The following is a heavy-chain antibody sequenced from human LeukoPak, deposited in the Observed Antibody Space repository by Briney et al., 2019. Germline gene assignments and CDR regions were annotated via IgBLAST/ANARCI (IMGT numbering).Heavy chain of an antibody. J-gene: IGHJ4*02. CDR3: AKGGGFAKYYFDY. Sequence: GGSLRLSCAASGSTLSSNYVGWVRQAPGKGLEWVSHIYSGGSTYHVDAVKGRFTISRDTSENMVFLQMNSLRAEDTAVYYCAKGGGFAKYYFDYWGQGTLVTVSS. V-gene: IGHV3-66*01. CDR1: GSTLSSNY. D-gene: IGHD3-16*01. CDR2: IYSGGST.